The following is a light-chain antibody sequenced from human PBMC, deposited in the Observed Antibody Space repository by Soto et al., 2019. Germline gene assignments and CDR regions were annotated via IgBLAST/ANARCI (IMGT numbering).Light chain of an antibody. CDR2: VDR. Sequence: QSVLTQPPSVSGARGQRVTISCTGSSSNIGAGSDVHWYQQLPGTAPKLLIYVDRNRPSGVPDRFSGSKSGTSASLAITGLHAEDEADYYCQSYDSSLGVVFGGGTKLTVL. V-gene: IGLV1-40*01. J-gene: IGLJ2*01. CDR3: QSYDSSLGVV. CDR1: SSNIGAGSD.